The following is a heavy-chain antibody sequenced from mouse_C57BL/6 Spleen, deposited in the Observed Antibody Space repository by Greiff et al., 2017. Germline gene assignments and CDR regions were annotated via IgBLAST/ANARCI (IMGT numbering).Heavy chain of an antibody. CDR3: TTYYGSSYYFDY. CDR2: IDPEDGDT. J-gene: IGHJ2*01. V-gene: IGHV14-1*01. CDR1: GFNIKDYY. D-gene: IGHD1-1*01. Sequence: VQLQQSGAELVRPGASVKLSCTASGFNIKDYYMHWVKQRPEQGLEWIGRIDPEDGDTEYAPKFQGKATMTEDTSSNTAYLQLSSLTSEDTAVYYCTTYYGSSYYFDYWGQGTTLTVSS.